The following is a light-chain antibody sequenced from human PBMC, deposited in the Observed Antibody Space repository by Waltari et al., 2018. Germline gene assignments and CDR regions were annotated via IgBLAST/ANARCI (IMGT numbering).Light chain of an antibody. Sequence: IVLTQSPGTLSLSPGERATLSCRASQSVSRTLAWYQQKPGQAPRLLIYDASSRATGTPDRFSGSGSGTDFSLTINRLEPEDFAVYYCQKYGSLPATFGQGTKVEIK. V-gene: IGKV3-20*01. CDR1: QSVSRT. CDR3: QKYGSLPAT. J-gene: IGKJ1*01. CDR2: DAS.